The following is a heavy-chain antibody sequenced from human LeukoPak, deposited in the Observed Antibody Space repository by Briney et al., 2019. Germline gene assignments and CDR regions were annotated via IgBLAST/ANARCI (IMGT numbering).Heavy chain of an antibody. Sequence: PSETLSLTCAVYGGSFSGYYWSWIRQPPGKGLEWIGEINHSGSTNYNPSLKSQVTISVDTSKNQFSLKLSSVTAADTAVYYCARVYSRGRTKRIDWFDPWGQGTLVTVSS. CDR3: ARVYSRGRTKRIDWFDP. CDR2: INHSGST. J-gene: IGHJ5*02. V-gene: IGHV4-34*01. CDR1: GGSFSGYY. D-gene: IGHD6-13*01.